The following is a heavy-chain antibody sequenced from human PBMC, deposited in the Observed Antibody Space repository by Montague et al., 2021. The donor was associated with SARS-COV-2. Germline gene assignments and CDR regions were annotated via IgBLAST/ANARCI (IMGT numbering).Heavy chain of an antibody. CDR2: IDWVDDK. V-gene: IGHV2-70*11. CDR3: ARNGVEFRGSEKYYSGNWLDP. CDR1: GFSLTTDGMC. Sequence: PALVQPTQTLALTCTFSGFSLTTDGMCVSWIRQPPGKALEWLARIDWVDDKNYSTSLRTRLTISKDTSKNQVVLTMTNMNPADTATYYCARNGVEFRGSEKYYSGNWLDPWGQGTLVTVSA. D-gene: IGHD3-10*01. J-gene: IGHJ5*02.